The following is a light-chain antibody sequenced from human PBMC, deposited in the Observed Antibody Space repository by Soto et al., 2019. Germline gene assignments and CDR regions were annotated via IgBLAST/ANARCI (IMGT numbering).Light chain of an antibody. Sequence: SYELTQPPSVSVSPGQTASITCSGDKLGDKYACWYQQKPGQSPVLVIYQDSKRPSGIPERFSGSNSGNTATLTISGTQAMDEADYYCQAWDSSTAFFGTGTK. J-gene: IGLJ1*01. CDR3: QAWDSSTAF. CDR1: KLGDKY. CDR2: QDS. V-gene: IGLV3-1*01.